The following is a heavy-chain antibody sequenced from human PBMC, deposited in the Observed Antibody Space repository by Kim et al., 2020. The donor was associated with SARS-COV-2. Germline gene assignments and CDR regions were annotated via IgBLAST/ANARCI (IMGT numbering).Heavy chain of an antibody. D-gene: IGHD3-16*02. CDR3: ARDFFPLGELPSQGAFDI. V-gene: IGHV3-30-3*01. CDR2: ISYDGSNK. J-gene: IGHJ3*02. Sequence: GGSLRLSCAASGFTFSSYAMHWVRQAPGKGLEWVAVISYDGSNKYYADSVKGRFTISRDNSKNTLYLQMNSLRAEDTAVYYCARDFFPLGELPSQGAFDIWGQGTMVTVSS. CDR1: GFTFSSYA.